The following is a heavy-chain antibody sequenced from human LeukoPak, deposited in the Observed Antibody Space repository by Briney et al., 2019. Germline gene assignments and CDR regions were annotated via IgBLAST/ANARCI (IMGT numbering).Heavy chain of an antibody. V-gene: IGHV3-23*01. D-gene: IGHD3-22*01. CDR1: GFTFSSYA. Sequence: PGGSLRLPCAASGFTFSSYAMSWVRQAPGKGLEWVSAISGSGGSTYYADSVKGRFTISRDNSKNTLYLQMNSLRAEDTAVYYCAKSDGNYYDSSGLLIDYWGQGTLVTVSS. CDR2: ISGSGGST. CDR3: AKSDGNYYDSSGLLIDY. J-gene: IGHJ4*02.